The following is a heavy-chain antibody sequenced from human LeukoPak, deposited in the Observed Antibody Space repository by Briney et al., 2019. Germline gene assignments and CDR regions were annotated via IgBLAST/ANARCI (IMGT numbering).Heavy chain of an antibody. V-gene: IGHV3-30*18. J-gene: IGHJ4*02. CDR3: AKSGGSSGKALGY. D-gene: IGHD3-22*01. CDR1: GFTFRSYG. Sequence: GGSLRLSCAASGFTFRSYGMHWVRQAPGKGLEWVAVISYDGSNKYYADSVKGGFTISRDNSKNTLYLQMNSLRAEDTAVYYCAKSGGSSGKALGYWGQGTLVTVSS. CDR2: ISYDGSNK.